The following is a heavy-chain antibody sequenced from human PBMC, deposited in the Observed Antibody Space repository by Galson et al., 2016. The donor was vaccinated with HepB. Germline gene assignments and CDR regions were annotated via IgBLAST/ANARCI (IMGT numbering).Heavy chain of an antibody. J-gene: IGHJ6*02. Sequence: QSGAEVKKPGESLKISCKGSGYTFTRYWIGWVRQMPGKGLESMGIIYPGDSDTTYSPPFQGQVTISADKSISTAYLQWSSLKASDTAMYYCARSNDTYYYDSRGYYKYAMDVWGQGTTVTVSS. CDR3: ARSNDTYYYDSRGYYKYAMDV. CDR1: GYTFTRYW. CDR2: IYPGDSDT. V-gene: IGHV5-51*01. D-gene: IGHD3-22*01.